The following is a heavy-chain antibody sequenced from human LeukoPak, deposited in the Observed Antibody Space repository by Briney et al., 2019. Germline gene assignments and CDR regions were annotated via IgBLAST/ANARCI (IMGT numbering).Heavy chain of an antibody. CDR3: ASSLYDTRGYYFDY. CDR2: IYNSGST. J-gene: IGHJ4*02. D-gene: IGHD3-22*01. CDR1: GGSISSVSYY. Sequence: SETLSLTCAVSGGSISSVSYYWGWIRQPPGTGLEWIGNIYNSGSTYYNPSLKSRVTISVDTSENQFSLKLTSVTAADTAMYYCASSLYDTRGYYFDYWGQGTLVTVSS. V-gene: IGHV4-39*01.